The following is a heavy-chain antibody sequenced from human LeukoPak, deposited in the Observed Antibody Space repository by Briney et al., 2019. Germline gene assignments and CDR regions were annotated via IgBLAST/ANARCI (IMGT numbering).Heavy chain of an antibody. Sequence: GASVKVSCKASGYTFSNYYMHWVRQAPGQGLEWMGWINPNSGGTNYAQKFQGRVTMTRDTSISTAYMELSRLRSDDTAVYYCARDLRGRITIFGVVIVDAFDIWGQGTMVTVSS. V-gene: IGHV1-2*02. D-gene: IGHD3-3*01. CDR3: ARDLRGRITIFGVVIVDAFDI. CDR1: GYTFSNYY. CDR2: INPNSGGT. J-gene: IGHJ3*02.